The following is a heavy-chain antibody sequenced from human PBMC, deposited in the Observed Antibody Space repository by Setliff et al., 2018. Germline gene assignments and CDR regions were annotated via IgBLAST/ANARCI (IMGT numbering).Heavy chain of an antibody. CDR2: LYYSGTT. CDR3: ARDQSYSMDV. Sequence: SETLSLTCTVSGGSISSGDYHWGWIRQPPGKRLEWIGSLYYSGTTYCNPSLNSRVTISMDTSTNQFSLKLSSVTAADTAVYYCARDQSYSMDVWGQGTTVTVSS. V-gene: IGHV4-39*01. CDR1: GGSISSGDYH. J-gene: IGHJ6*02.